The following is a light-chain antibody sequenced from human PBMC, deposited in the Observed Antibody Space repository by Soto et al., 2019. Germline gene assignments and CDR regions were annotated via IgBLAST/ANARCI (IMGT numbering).Light chain of an antibody. CDR3: QQYNNWPPLT. V-gene: IGKV3-15*01. Sequence: EIVMTQSPATLSVSPGERATLPCRASQSVTSSLAWYHQNTGQAPRLLIYAASTRATGIPARFSGSGSGTEFTLTISSLQSEDFAVYYCQQYNNWPPLTFGGGTKVDI. J-gene: IGKJ4*01. CDR1: QSVTSS. CDR2: AAS.